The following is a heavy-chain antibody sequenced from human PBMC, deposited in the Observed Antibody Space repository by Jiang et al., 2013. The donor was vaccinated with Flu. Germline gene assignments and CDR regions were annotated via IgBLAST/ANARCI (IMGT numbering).Heavy chain of an antibody. V-gene: IGHV1-2*02. Sequence: KASGYTFTGYYMYWVRQAPGQGLEWMGWINPNSGGTNYAQKFQGRVTMTRDTSISTAFMELSRLRSDDTAVYYCARGTNYGSGSYYYFDYWGQGTLVTVSS. J-gene: IGHJ4*02. D-gene: IGHD3-10*01. CDR2: INPNSGGT. CDR3: ARGTNYGSGSYYYFDY. CDR1: GYTFTGYY.